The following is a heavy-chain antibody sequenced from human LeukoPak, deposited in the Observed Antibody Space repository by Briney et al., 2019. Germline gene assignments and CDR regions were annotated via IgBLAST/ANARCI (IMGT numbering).Heavy chain of an antibody. CDR3: ATSSGSYYYYGMDV. Sequence: ASVKVSCKASGYTFTSYDINWVRQAPGKGLEWMGGFDPEDGETIYAQKFQGRVTMTEDTSTDTAYMELSSLRSEDTAVYYCATSSGSYYYYGMDVWGQGTTVTVSS. D-gene: IGHD5-12*01. CDR1: GYTFTSYD. CDR2: FDPEDGET. V-gene: IGHV1-24*01. J-gene: IGHJ6*02.